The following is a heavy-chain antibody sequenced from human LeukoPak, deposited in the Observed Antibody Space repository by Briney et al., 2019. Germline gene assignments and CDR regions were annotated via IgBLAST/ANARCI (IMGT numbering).Heavy chain of an antibody. CDR2: IKQDGSEK. V-gene: IGHV3-7*03. D-gene: IGHD4/OR15-4a*01. CDR1: GFTFSSRDW. J-gene: IGHJ4*02. CDR3: ARRAGAYSHPYDY. Sequence: GGSLRLSCVASGFTFSSRDWMTWVRQASGKGLEWVANIKQDGSEKNYVDSVKGRFTISRDNAKNSVDLQMNSLRVEDTAVYYCARRAGAYSHPYDYWGQGTLVTVSS.